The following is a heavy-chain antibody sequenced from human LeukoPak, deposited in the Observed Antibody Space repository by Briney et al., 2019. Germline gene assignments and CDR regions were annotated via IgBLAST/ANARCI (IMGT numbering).Heavy chain of an antibody. CDR2: ISAYNDNT. D-gene: IGHD1-1*01. CDR1: GYTFTSYG. J-gene: IGHJ4*02. V-gene: IGHV1-18*01. Sequence: ASVKVSCKASGYTFTSYGISWVRQAPGQGLEWMGWISAYNDNTNYAQKLQGRVTMTTDTSTSTAYMELRSLRSDDTAVYYCARVVSGTGYFDYWGQGTLVTVSS. CDR3: ARVVSGTGYFDY.